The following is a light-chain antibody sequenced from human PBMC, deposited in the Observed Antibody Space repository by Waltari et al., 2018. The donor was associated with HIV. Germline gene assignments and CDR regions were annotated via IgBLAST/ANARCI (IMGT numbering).Light chain of an antibody. J-gene: IGLJ2*01. CDR2: RNN. V-gene: IGLV1-47*01. CDR1: SSNIGSKY. CDR3: AAWDDSLSGVV. Sequence: QSVLTQPPSASGTPGQRVTISCSGSSSNIGSKYVYWYQQLPGTAPKLRIYRNNQRPSGVPDRVSGSKSGTSASLAISGLRSEDEADYYCAAWDDSLSGVVFGGGTKLTVL.